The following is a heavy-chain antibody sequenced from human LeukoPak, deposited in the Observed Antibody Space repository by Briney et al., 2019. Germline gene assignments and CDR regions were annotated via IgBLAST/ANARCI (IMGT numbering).Heavy chain of an antibody. CDR1: GYTFTSYG. CDR2: IGAYNGDT. Sequence: ASVKVSCKASGYTFTSYGISWVRQAPGQGLEWMGWIGAYNGDTNSAQKLQGRVTMTTDTSTSTAYMELRNLRSDDTAVYYCARTYYYETGFDYWGQGTLVTVSS. V-gene: IGHV1-18*01. D-gene: IGHD3-22*01. J-gene: IGHJ4*02. CDR3: ARTYYYETGFDY.